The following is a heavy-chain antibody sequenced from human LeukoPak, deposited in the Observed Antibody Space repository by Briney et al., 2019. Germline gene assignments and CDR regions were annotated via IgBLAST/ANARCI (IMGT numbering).Heavy chain of an antibody. CDR1: ALTFSDYF. CDR2: ISDTGTTI. CDR3: AKDSARIAVAGTDY. Sequence: GGSLRLSCADSALTFSDYFMSWIRQAPGKGLEWVSYISDTGTTIFYADSVKGRFTISRDNSKNTLYLQMNSLRAEDTAVYYCAKDSARIAVAGTDYWGQGTLVTVSS. V-gene: IGHV3-11*01. J-gene: IGHJ4*02. D-gene: IGHD6-19*01.